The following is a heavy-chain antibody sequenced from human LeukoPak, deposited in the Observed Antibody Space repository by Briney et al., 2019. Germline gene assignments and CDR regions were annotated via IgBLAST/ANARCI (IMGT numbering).Heavy chain of an antibody. Sequence: PSETLSLTCAVYGGSFSGYYCSWIRQPPGKGLEWIGEINHSGSTNYNPSLKSRVTISVDTSKNQFSLKLSSVTAADTAVYYCARGGVWLQFAFDYWGQGTLVTVSS. J-gene: IGHJ4*02. D-gene: IGHD5-24*01. CDR1: GGSFSGYY. CDR3: ARGGVWLQFAFDY. CDR2: INHSGST. V-gene: IGHV4-34*01.